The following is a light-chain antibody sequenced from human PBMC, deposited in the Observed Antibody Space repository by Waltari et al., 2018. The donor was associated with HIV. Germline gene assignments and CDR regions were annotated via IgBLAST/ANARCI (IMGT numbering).Light chain of an antibody. Sequence: SFDLTQPSPVSVSPGQTARIPCSGTVVAKTFVRWFQQKPGRPPTLVIYKDTERPSEIPERFSGSSSGTTATLTITGAQVEDEADYYCYCAADKNVLGGGTKLTVL. CDR1: VVAKTF. CDR3: YCAADKNV. CDR2: KDT. V-gene: IGLV3-27*01. J-gene: IGLJ2*01.